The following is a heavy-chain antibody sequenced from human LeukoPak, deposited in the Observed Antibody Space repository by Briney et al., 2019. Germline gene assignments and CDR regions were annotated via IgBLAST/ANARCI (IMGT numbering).Heavy chain of an antibody. Sequence: GGSLRLSCAASGFTVSSNYMSWVRQAPGKGLEWVSVIYSGGSTYYADSVKGRFTISRDNSKNTLYLQMNSLRAEDTAVYYCARDNWGLYYFDYWGQGTLVTVSS. J-gene: IGHJ4*02. CDR1: GFTVSSNY. D-gene: IGHD7-27*01. CDR3: ARDNWGLYYFDY. CDR2: IYSGGST. V-gene: IGHV3-53*01.